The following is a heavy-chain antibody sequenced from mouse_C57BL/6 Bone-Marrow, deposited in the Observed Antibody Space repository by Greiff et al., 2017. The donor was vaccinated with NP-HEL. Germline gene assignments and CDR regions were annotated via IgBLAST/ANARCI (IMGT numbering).Heavy chain of an antibody. CDR2: ISDGGSYT. V-gene: IGHV5-4*01. J-gene: IGHJ4*01. D-gene: IGHD1-1*02. CDR1: GFTFSSYA. Sequence: EVQGVESGGGLVKPGGSLKLSCAASGFTFSSYAMSWVRQTPEKRLEWVATISDGGSYTYYPDNVKGRFTISRDNAKNNLYLQMSHLKSEDTAMYYCARERWFYAMDYWGQGTSVTVSS. CDR3: ARERWFYAMDY.